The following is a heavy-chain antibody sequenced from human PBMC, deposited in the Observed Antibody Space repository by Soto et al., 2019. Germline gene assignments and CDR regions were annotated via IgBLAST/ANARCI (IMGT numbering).Heavy chain of an antibody. CDR3: ARGVGSGCNQTPTEIDS. D-gene: IGHD6-19*01. CDR1: GFTFSNYR. J-gene: IGHJ4*02. Sequence: VQLVESGGGLVKPGGSLRLSCAASGFTFSNYRMTWVRQAPGKGLEWVASISSRSSYIYYADSVKGRFTISRDSAKDSLYLQMNSLRAEDTALYYCARGVGSGCNQTPTEIDSWGQGTLVTVSS. CDR2: ISSRSSYI. V-gene: IGHV3-21*01.